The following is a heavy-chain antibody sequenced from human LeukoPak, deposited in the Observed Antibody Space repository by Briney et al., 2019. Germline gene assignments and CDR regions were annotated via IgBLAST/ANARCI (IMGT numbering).Heavy chain of an antibody. CDR1: GYTFTNYD. CDR2: MNPNSGNT. D-gene: IGHD6-19*01. V-gene: IGHV1-8*03. Sequence: ASVRVSCKASGYTFTNYDINWVRQATGQGLEWMGWMNPNSGNTDYAQKFQGRVTITRNTSITTAYMELSSLRSEDTAVYYCARAPSWGGLSSGSYYFDYWGQGNLVTVSS. CDR3: ARAPSWGGLSSGSYYFDY. J-gene: IGHJ4*02.